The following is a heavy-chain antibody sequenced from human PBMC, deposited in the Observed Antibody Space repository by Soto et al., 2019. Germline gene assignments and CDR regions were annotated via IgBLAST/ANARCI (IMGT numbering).Heavy chain of an antibody. CDR2: INHSGST. V-gene: IGHV4-34*01. J-gene: IGHJ6*02. D-gene: IGHD2-15*01. CDR1: GGSFSGYY. CDR3: AVLRVLPPYYYYYGMDV. Sequence: QVQLQQWGAGLLKPSETLSLTCAVYGGSFSGYYWSWIRQPPVKGLEWIGEINHSGSTNYNPSLKSRVTISVDTSKNQFSLKLSSVTAADTAVYYCAVLRVLPPYYYYYGMDVWGQGTTVTVSS.